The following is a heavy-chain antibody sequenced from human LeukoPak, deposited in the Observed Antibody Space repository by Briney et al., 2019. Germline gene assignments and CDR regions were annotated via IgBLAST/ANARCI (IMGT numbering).Heavy chain of an antibody. Sequence: PGGSLRLSCAASGFTFGSYAMSWVRQAPGKGLEWVSTISNSGDSTYYADSVKGRFTISRDNSKNTLYLQMNSLRAEDSAVYYCATDREGDPSAYYLVGGQGTLITVSS. D-gene: IGHD3-22*01. CDR1: GFTFGSYA. J-gene: IGHJ4*02. V-gene: IGHV3-23*01. CDR2: ISNSGDST. CDR3: ATDREGDPSAYYLV.